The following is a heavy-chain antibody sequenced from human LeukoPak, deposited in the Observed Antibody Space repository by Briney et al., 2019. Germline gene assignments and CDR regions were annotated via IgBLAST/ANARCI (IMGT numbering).Heavy chain of an antibody. CDR2: ISGNSDYI. CDR1: GFTFSSYA. J-gene: IGHJ1*01. D-gene: IGHD1-1*01. V-gene: IGHV3-21*01. CDR3: ARDRVIAEPTGYFQH. Sequence: GGSLRLSCAASGFTFSSYAMSWVRQAPGKGLEWVSGISGNSDYIYYADSVRGRFTISRDNAKNSLYLQMSSLRDEDTAVYYCARDRVIAEPTGYFQHWGQGTLVTVSS.